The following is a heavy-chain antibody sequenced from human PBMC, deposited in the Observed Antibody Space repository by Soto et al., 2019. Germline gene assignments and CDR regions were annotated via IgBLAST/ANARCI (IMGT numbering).Heavy chain of an antibody. D-gene: IGHD5-12*01. CDR3: AKDLSSRGGYDWGASYYYYGMDV. J-gene: IGHJ6*02. CDR1: GFTFSSYG. Sequence: QVQLVESGGGVVQPGRSLRLSCAASGFTFSSYGMHWVRQAPGKGLEWVAVISYDGSNKYYADSVKGRFTISRDNSKNTLYLQMNSLRAEDTAVYYCAKDLSSRGGYDWGASYYYYGMDVWGQGTTVTVSS. CDR2: ISYDGSNK. V-gene: IGHV3-30*18.